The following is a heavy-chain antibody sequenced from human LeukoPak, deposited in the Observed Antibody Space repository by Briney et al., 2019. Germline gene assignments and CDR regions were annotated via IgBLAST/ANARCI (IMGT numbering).Heavy chain of an antibody. CDR3: ARREMATITGWYFDL. V-gene: IGHV4-59*11. Sequence: SETLSLTCTVSGGSISSHYWSWIRQPPGKGLEWIGYIYYSGSTNYNPSLKSRVTISVDTSKNQFSLKLSSVTAADTAVYYCARREMATITGWYFDLWGRGTLVTVSS. J-gene: IGHJ2*01. CDR2: IYYSGST. D-gene: IGHD5-24*01. CDR1: GGSISSHY.